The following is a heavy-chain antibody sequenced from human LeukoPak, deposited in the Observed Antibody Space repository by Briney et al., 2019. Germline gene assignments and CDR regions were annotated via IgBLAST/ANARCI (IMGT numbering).Heavy chain of an antibody. CDR1: GNDFSVYY. V-gene: IGHV1-2*02. CDR3: APKIGLTPNTLAI. Sequence: ASVKVSCKGSGNDFSVYYIHWVRQAPGQGLEWMGWMDPNSGDTIYAPNFQGRVSMTRDTSITTAYIELCSLTFDDSATYYCAPKIGLTPNTLAIWGQGTLVTVSS. D-gene: IGHD2/OR15-2a*01. J-gene: IGHJ3*01. CDR2: MDPNSGDT.